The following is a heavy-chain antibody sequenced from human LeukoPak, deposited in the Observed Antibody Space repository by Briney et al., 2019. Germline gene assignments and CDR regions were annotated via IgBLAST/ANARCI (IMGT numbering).Heavy chain of an antibody. Sequence: ASVKVSCKASGYTFTGYYMHWVRQAPGQGLEWMGWINPNSGGTNYAQKFQGRVTMTRDTSISTAYMELSRLRSDDTAVYYCARGKSSRPDYYYYGMDVWGKGTTVTVSS. D-gene: IGHD2-2*01. CDR2: INPNSGGT. V-gene: IGHV1-2*02. CDR1: GYTFTGYY. J-gene: IGHJ6*04. CDR3: ARGKSSRPDYYYYGMDV.